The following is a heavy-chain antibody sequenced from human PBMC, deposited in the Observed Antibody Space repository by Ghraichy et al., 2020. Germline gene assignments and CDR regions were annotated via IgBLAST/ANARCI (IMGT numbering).Heavy chain of an antibody. D-gene: IGHD3-9*01. J-gene: IGHJ6*03. CDR3: VRGHDDVLTGWGIFYYMAV. Sequence: SETLSLTCAVSGGSISSGGYSWGWVRQPPGKGLEWIGYVYQSGTAFYNPSLKSRVSISADRSKNHFSLNLTSVTAADTAVYYCVRGHDDVLTGWGIFYYMAVWGKGTTVTVSS. V-gene: IGHV4-30-2*01. CDR2: VYQSGTA. CDR1: GGSISSGGYS.